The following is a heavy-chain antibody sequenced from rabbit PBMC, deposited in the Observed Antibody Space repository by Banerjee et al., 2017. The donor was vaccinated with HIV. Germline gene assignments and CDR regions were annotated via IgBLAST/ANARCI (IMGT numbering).Heavy chain of an antibody. CDR1: GFSFSNKYV. J-gene: IGHJ4*01. CDR3: AKTTSTVYWYFTL. V-gene: IGHV1S45*01. CDR2: IYAGSSDSS. D-gene: IGHD1-1*01. Sequence: QEQLVESGGGLVQPEGSLTLTCTASGFSFSNKYVMCWVRQAPGKGLEWIACIYAGSSDSSYYASWAKGRFTISKTSSTTVTLQMTSLTAADTATYFCAKTTSTVYWYFTLWGPGTLVTVS.